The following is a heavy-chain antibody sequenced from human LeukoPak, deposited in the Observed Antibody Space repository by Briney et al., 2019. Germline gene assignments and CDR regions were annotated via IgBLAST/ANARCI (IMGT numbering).Heavy chain of an antibody. CDR3: ARLSHSSGYVPPFDY. J-gene: IGHJ4*02. CDR2: ISYDGSNK. CDR1: GFTFSSYA. V-gene: IGHV3-30-3*01. D-gene: IGHD3-22*01. Sequence: PGGSLRLSRAASGFTFSSYAMHWVRQAPGKGLEWVAVISYDGSNKYYADSVKGRFTISRDNSKNTLYLQMNSLRAEDTAVYYCARLSHSSGYVPPFDYWGQGTLVTVSS.